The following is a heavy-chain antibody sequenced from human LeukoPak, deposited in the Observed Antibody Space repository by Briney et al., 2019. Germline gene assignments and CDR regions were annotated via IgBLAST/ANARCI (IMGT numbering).Heavy chain of an antibody. CDR3: VKDFWPARDGVGYYSPFEY. J-gene: IGHJ4*02. Sequence: GGSLRLSCAASGFTFSNYAMNWVRQAPGKGLEWVSGISANGDTTYYVDSVRGRFTISRDNSKNSVFLQMNSLRDADTAVYYCVKDFWPARDGVGYYSPFEYWGEGTLVTVSS. V-gene: IGHV3-23*01. CDR2: ISANGDTT. CDR1: GFTFSNYA. D-gene: IGHD3-22*01.